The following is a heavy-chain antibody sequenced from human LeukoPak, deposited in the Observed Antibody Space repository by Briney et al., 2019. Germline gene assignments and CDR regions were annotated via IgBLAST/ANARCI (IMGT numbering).Heavy chain of an antibody. CDR3: ARGRLGSGSQYDAFDL. J-gene: IGHJ3*01. V-gene: IGHV1-2*02. CDR1: AYTFTGYY. CDR2: INPNSGDT. Sequence: ASVKVSCKASAYTFTGYYMHWVRQGPGQGLEWMGWINPNSGDTNYAQKFQGRVTMTRDTSISTAYMELSRLGSDDTAVFYCARGRLGSGSQYDAFDLWGQGTMVTVSS. D-gene: IGHD3-10*01.